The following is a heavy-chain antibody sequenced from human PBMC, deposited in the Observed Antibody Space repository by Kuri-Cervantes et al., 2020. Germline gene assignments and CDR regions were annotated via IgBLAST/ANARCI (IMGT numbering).Heavy chain of an antibody. J-gene: IGHJ5*02. CDR2: IYYSGST. V-gene: IGHV4-59*01. CDR3: ARDGGYATRSGFDP. CDR1: GGSISSYY. Sequence: SETLSLTCTVSGGSISSYYWSWIRQPPGKGLEWIGYIYYSGSTNYNPSLKSRVTISVDTSKNQFSLKLSSVTAADTAVYYCARDGGYATRSGFDPWGQGTLVTVSS. D-gene: IGHD2-8*01.